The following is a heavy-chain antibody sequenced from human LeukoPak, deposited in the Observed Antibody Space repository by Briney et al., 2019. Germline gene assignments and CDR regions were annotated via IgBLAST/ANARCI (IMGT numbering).Heavy chain of an antibody. CDR3: ARASGYSSSWYATDAFDI. Sequence: ASVKVSCKASGGTFSSYAISWVRQAPGQGLEWMGGIIPIFGTANYAQKFQGRVTITADKSTSTASMELSSLRSEDTAVYYCARASGYSSSWYATDAFDIWGQGTMVTVSS. V-gene: IGHV1-69*06. CDR2: IIPIFGTA. J-gene: IGHJ3*02. D-gene: IGHD6-13*01. CDR1: GGTFSSYA.